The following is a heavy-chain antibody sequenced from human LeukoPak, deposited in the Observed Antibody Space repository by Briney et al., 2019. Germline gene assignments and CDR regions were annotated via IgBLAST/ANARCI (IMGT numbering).Heavy chain of an antibody. Sequence: GASVKVSXKSSAYTFTNYYIHWMRQAPGEGLEWMGWINPNSGGTNYAQKFQGRVTMTRDTSISTAYMELSSLTSDDTAVYYCARAIFDSSAFWGQGTLVTVSS. CDR1: AYTFTNYY. V-gene: IGHV1-2*02. D-gene: IGHD3-3*01. J-gene: IGHJ4*02. CDR2: INPNSGGT. CDR3: ARAIFDSSAF.